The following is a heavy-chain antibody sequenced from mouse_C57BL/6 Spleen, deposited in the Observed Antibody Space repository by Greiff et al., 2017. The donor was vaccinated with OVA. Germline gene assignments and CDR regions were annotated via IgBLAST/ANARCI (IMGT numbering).Heavy chain of an antibody. J-gene: IGHJ1*03. D-gene: IGHD2-4*01. CDR3: TREGLRSRYFDV. V-gene: IGHV5-9-1*02. CDR2: ISSGGDYI. CDR1: GFTFSSYA. Sequence: VQLKESGEGLVKPGGSLKLSCAASGFTFSSYAMSWVRQTPEKRLEWVAYISSGGDYIYYADTVKGRFTISRDNARNTLYLQMSSLKSEDTAMYYCTREGLRSRYFDVWGTGTTVTVSS.